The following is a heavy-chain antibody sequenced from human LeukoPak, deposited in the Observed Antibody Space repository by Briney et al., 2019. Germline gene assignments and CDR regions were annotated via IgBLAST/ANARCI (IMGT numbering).Heavy chain of an antibody. J-gene: IGHJ3*02. D-gene: IGHD3-22*01. V-gene: IGHV5-51*01. CDR3: ARPNYYDSSGYSYDAFDI. CDR1: GYSFTSYW. Sequence: KGGESLKISCKGSGYSFTSYWIGWVRQMPGKGLEWMGIIYPGDSDTRYSPSFQGQVTISADKSISTAYLQWSSPKASDTAMYYCARPNYYDSSGYSYDAFDIWGQGTMVTVSS. CDR2: IYPGDSDT.